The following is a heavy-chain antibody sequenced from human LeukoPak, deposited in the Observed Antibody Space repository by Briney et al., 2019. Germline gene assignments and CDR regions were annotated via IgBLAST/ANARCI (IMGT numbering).Heavy chain of an antibody. CDR2: INHSGST. J-gene: IGHJ5*02. CDR1: GGSFSGYY. V-gene: IGHV4-34*01. Sequence: SETLSLTCAVYGGSFSGYYWSWIRQPPGKGLEWIGEINHSGSTNYNPSLKSRVTISVDTSKDQFSLKLSSVTAADTAVYYCARAALYQVQLERRQTPKRWFDPWGQGTLVTVSS. D-gene: IGHD1-1*01. CDR3: ARAALYQVQLERRQTPKRWFDP.